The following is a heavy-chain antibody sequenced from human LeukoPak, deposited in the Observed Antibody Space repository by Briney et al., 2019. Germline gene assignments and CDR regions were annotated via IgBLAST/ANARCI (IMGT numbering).Heavy chain of an antibody. CDR3: ARDHEPMKYYGTSDY. V-gene: IGHV1-18*01. CDR1: GYTFTSYG. CDR2: IGAYNGNT. J-gene: IGHJ4*02. Sequence: ASVKVSCKASGYTFTSYGISWVRRAPGQGLEWMGWIGAYNGNTNYAQKLQGRVTMTTDTSTSTAYMELRSLRSDDTAVYYCARDHEPMKYYGTSDYWGQGTLVTVSS. D-gene: IGHD4/OR15-4a*01.